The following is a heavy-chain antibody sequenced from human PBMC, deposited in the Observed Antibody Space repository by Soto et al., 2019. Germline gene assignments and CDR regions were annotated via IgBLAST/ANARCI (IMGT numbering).Heavy chain of an antibody. CDR3: TAHLGEFFPLDY. V-gene: IGHV3-15*01. CDR1: GFSFSNAW. D-gene: IGHD3-16*01. J-gene: IGHJ4*02. Sequence: EVQLVESGGDFVKPGGSLRVSCAVSGFSFSNAWMSWVRQAPGKGLEWVGRIKSRAVGGTTDYTAPVKGRFTISRDDSKNTVFLQMNSLKTEDTAVYYCTAHLGEFFPLDYWGQGTLVTVSS. CDR2: IKSRAVGGTT.